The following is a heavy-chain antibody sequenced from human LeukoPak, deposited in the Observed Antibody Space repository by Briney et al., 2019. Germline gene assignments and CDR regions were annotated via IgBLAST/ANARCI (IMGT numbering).Heavy chain of an antibody. CDR1: GFTFDDYG. J-gene: IGHJ5*02. CDR3: AGSRSSWFDP. V-gene: IGHV3-20*04. Sequence: GGSLRLSCAASGFTFDDYGMSWVRQAPGKGLEWVSGINWNGGSTGYADSVKGRFTISRDNAKNSLYLQMNSLRAEDTAVYYCAGSRSSWFDPWGQGTLVTVSS. CDR2: INWNGGST.